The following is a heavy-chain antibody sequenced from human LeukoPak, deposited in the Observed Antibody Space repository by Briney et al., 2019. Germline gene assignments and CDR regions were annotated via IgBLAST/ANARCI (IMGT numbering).Heavy chain of an antibody. Sequence: PSETLSLPCTVYGGSFRPYYWTWIRQPPGKGLEWIGSIYYSGNTYYNASLKSQVSISIDTSKNQFSLRVTSVTAADTAVYYCARDVEAFDIWGQGTMVTVSS. V-gene: IGHV4-39*02. CDR1: GGSFRPYY. J-gene: IGHJ3*02. CDR2: IYYSGNT. CDR3: ARDVEAFDI.